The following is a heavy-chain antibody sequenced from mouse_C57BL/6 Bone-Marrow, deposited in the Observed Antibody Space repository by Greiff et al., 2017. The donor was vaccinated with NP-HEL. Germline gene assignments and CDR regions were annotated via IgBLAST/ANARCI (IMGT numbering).Heavy chain of an antibody. D-gene: IGHD1-1*01. J-gene: IGHJ1*03. V-gene: IGHV1-87*01. CDR1: YTFSRRVH. CDR3: SEDSAVYYCAQNYYGSSYGWYFDV. Sequence: VKLVESGPELARPWASVKISCQAFYTFSRRVHFAIRDTNYWMQWVTQRPGQGLEWIGAIYPGNGDTSYNQKFKGKATLTADKSSSTAYMQLSSLTSEDSAVYYCAQNYYGSSYGWYFDVWGTGTTVTVSS. CDR2: GQGLEWIG.